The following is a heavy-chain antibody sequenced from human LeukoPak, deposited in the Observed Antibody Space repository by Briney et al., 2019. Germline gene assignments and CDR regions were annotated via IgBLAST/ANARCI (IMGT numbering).Heavy chain of an antibody. J-gene: IGHJ6*03. D-gene: IGHD3-3*01. V-gene: IGHV4-39*07. CDR1: GGSISSSSYH. CDR2: IYYSGST. CDR3: AREAIEYDFWSDYGYYMDV. Sequence: PSETLSLTCTVSGGSISSSSYHWGWIRQPPGKGLEWIGSIYYSGSTYYNPSLKSRVTISVDTSKNQFSLKLSSVTAADTAVYYCAREAIEYDFWSDYGYYMDVWGKGTTVTVSS.